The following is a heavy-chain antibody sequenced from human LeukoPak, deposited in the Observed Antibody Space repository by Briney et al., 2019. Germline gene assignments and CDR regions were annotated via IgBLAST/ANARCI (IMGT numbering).Heavy chain of an antibody. CDR2: IYYSGST. CDR3: ARAGVTTVDY. Sequence: SETLSLTCTVSGGSISSGDYYWSWLRQPPGRGLEWIGYIYYSGSTYYDPSLKSRVTISVDTSKDQFSLKLSSVTAADTAVYYCARAGVTTVDYWGQGTLVTVSS. CDR1: GGSISSGDYY. D-gene: IGHD4-17*01. J-gene: IGHJ4*02. V-gene: IGHV4-30-4*01.